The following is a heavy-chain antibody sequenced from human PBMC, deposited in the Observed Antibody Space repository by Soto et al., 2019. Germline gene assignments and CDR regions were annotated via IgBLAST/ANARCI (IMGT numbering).Heavy chain of an antibody. J-gene: IGHJ5*02. CDR3: AKGSYTNYNWFDP. D-gene: IGHD4-4*01. V-gene: IGHV3-23*01. CDR1: GFTFSSHA. Sequence: EVQLLESGGGLVQPGGSLRLSCAASGFTFSSHAMSWVRQAPGKGLEWVSSMSGSGDNTYHADSVKGPFTVSRDNSKNTLYLQMNSLRVEDTAVYYCAKGSYTNYNWFDPWGQGTLVTVSS. CDR2: MSGSGDNT.